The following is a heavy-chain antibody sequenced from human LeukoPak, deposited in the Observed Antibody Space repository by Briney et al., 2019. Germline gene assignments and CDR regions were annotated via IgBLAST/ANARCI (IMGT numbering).Heavy chain of an antibody. D-gene: IGHD6-13*01. Sequence: GWALRLSCEGSGLSFSTYNMNWVGQAPGKRLEGVSSVTITSSYVFYAESVKGRFTISRDNAKNSLYLQINSLRAEDTAVYYCARGVRGSSWVFFDYWGQGTLVTVSS. V-gene: IGHV3-21*01. CDR3: ARGVRGSSWVFFDY. CDR2: VTITSSYV. J-gene: IGHJ4*02. CDR1: GLSFSTYN.